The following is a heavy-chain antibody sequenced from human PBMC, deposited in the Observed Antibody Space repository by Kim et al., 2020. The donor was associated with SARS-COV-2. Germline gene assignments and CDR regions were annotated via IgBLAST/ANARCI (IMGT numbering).Heavy chain of an antibody. D-gene: IGHD3-10*01. J-gene: IGHJ4*02. CDR3: TSTSGIDY. CDR1: GFTFGDYA. Sequence: GGSLRLSCTASGFTFGDYAMSWVRQAPGKGLEWVGFIRSKAYGGTTEYAASVKGRFTISRDDSKSIAYLQMNSLKTEDTAVYYCTSTSGIDYWGQGTLVTVSS. V-gene: IGHV3-49*04. CDR2: IRSKAYGGTT.